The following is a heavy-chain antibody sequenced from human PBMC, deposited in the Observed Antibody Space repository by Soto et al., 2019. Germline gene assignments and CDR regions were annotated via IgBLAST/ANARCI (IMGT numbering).Heavy chain of an antibody. J-gene: IGHJ4*02. D-gene: IGHD4-17*01. CDR1: GGSISSGDYY. V-gene: IGHV4-30-4*01. CDR2: IYYSGST. Sequence: SETLSLTCTVSGGSISSGDYYWSWIRQPPGKGLEWIGYIYYSGSTYYNPSLKSRVTISVDTSKNQFSLKLSSVTAADTAVYYCARVSRPVTTQTFDYWGQGTLVTVSS. CDR3: ARVSRPVTTQTFDY.